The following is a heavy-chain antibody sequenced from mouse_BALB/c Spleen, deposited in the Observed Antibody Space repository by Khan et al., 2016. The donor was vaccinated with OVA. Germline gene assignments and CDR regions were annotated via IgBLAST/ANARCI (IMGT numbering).Heavy chain of an antibody. CDR2: IWGGGST. CDR1: GFSLTDYG. J-gene: IGHJ4*01. D-gene: IGHD1-1*02. Sequence: QVQLKESGPGLVAPSQSLSITCTVSGFSLTDYGVSWIRQSPGKGLEWLGFIWGGGSTYVNSVLKSRLSIIKDNSKSQVFLKSNSLQGDDTAMYYCAKLLWSHYYAMDYWGQGTSVTVSS. CDR3: AKLLWSHYYAMDY. V-gene: IGHV2-6-5*01.